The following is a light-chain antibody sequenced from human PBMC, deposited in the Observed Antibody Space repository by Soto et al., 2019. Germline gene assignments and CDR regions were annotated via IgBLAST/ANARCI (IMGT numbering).Light chain of an antibody. CDR3: SSYTTSNTRQIV. J-gene: IGLJ1*01. CDR2: DVS. V-gene: IGLV2-14*01. CDR1: SSDVGGYNY. Sequence: LTPPASVSGSPGQSITISCTGTSSDVGGYNYVSWYQQHPGKAPKFMIYDVSNRPSGVSNHFSGSKSGNTASLTISGLQAEDEADYYCSSYTTSNTRQIVFGTGTKVTVL.